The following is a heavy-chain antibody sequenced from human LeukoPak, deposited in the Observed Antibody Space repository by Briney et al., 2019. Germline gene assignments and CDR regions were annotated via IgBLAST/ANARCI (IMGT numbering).Heavy chain of an antibody. CDR2: ISSSSSYI. V-gene: IGHV3-21*04. Sequence: GGSLRLSCAASGFTFSSYSMNWVRQAPGKGLEWVSSISSSSSYIYYADSVKGRFTISRDNSKNTLYPQMNSLRAEETAVYYCAKGRGFRVWDPWDNWGQGTLITVSS. J-gene: IGHJ4*02. D-gene: IGHD3-16*01. CDR3: AKGRGFRVWDPWDN. CDR1: GFTFSSYS.